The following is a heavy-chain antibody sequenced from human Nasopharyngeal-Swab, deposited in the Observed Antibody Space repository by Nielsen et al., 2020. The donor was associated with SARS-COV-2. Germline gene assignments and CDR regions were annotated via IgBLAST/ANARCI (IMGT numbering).Heavy chain of an antibody. D-gene: IGHD2-15*01. J-gene: IGHJ4*02. CDR2: ISGDSDST. CDR3: VKEGSDFDY. V-gene: IGHV3-23*01. Sequence: GESLKISCAASGFTFSNFAMSWVRQAPGKGLEWVSVISGDSDSTYYTDSVRGRFTISRDNSKNTLNLQMNSLRAEDTAVYYCVKEGSDFDYWGQGTLVTVSS. CDR1: GFTFSNFA.